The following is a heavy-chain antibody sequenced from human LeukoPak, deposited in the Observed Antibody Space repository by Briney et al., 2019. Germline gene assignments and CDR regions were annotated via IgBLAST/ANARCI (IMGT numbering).Heavy chain of an antibody. CDR3: ARHEYSDPGYFDL. CDR2: FSYSGNA. J-gene: IGHJ4*02. D-gene: IGHD5-12*01. V-gene: IGHV4-59*08. CDR1: GASFRDYY. Sequence: PSETLYLTCAVFGASFRDYYWSWIRRPPGKGLGGIGDFSYSGNANYNPSLKSRVTMSADTPKNQFSLKLTSVTAADTALYFCARHEYSDPGYFDLWGQGTRVTVSS.